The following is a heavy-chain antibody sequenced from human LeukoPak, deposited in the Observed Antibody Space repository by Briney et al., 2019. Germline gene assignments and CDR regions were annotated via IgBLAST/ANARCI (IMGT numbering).Heavy chain of an antibody. D-gene: IGHD5-18*01. CDR2: LTGRGDTT. Sequence: GGSLGLSCAASGFTFDTHAMAWVRQAPGKGLQWVSTLTGRGDTTYYAESVKGRFTISRDSSKNTVYLQMNSLRVDDTAVYYCARDYGYTPYYFDYWGQGTLVTVSS. V-gene: IGHV3-23*01. CDR1: GFTFDTHA. J-gene: IGHJ4*01. CDR3: ARDYGYTPYYFDY.